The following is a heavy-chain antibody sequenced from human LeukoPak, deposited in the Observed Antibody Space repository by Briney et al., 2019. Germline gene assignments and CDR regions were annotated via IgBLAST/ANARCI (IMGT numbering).Heavy chain of an antibody. J-gene: IGHJ4*02. D-gene: IGHD5-12*01. CDR1: GFTFSSYA. V-gene: IGHV3-23*01. CDR3: ARSAGWLLISLIDY. Sequence: GGSLRLSCAASGFTFSSYAMSWVRQAPGKGLEWVSAISGSGGSTYYADSVKGRFTISRDNSKNTLYLQMNSLRAEDTAVYYCARSAGWLLISLIDYWGQGTLVTVSS. CDR2: ISGSGGST.